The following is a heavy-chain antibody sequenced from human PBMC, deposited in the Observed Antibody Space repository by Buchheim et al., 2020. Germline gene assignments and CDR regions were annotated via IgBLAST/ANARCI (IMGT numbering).Heavy chain of an antibody. V-gene: IGHV3-23*01. D-gene: IGHD4-17*01. Sequence: EVQLLESGGGLVQPGGSLRLSCAASGFTFSSYAMSWVRQAPGKGLEWVSLISGSGGNTYYADSVRGRFTISRDNSKHPLYLQMNSLRAEDTAVYYCAKDLYGDYGMDVWGQGTT. CDR3: AKDLYGDYGMDV. CDR2: ISGSGGNT. CDR1: GFTFSSYA. J-gene: IGHJ6*02.